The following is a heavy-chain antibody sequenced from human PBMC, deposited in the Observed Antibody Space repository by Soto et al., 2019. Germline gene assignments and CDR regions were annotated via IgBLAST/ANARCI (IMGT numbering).Heavy chain of an antibody. CDR2: ISSSSSYI. Sequence: GGSLRLSCAASGFTFSSYSMNWVRQAPGKGLEWVSSISSSSSYIYYADSVKGRFTISRDNAKNSLYLQMNSLRAEDTAVYYCARSPGGDYGDYYYYGMDVWGQGTTVTVSS. CDR3: ARSPGGDYGDYYYYGMDV. J-gene: IGHJ6*02. V-gene: IGHV3-21*01. CDR1: GFTFSSYS. D-gene: IGHD4-17*01.